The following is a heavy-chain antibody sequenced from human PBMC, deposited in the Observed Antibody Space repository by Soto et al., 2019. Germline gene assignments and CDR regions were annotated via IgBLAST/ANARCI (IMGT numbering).Heavy chain of an antibody. J-gene: IGHJ6*02. CDR2: ISGDNGNT. V-gene: IGHV1-18*04. CDR1: GYTFTKYG. D-gene: IGHD3-3*01. Sequence: SVKVSCKASGYTFTKYGITWVRQAPGQGLEWLGWISGDNGNTNFAQRLKDRVTMTTDTSTTTAYMELRSLRRDDTAIYYCARVASLIPIFHGLDAWGQGTTVTVSS. CDR3: ARVASLIPIFHGLDA.